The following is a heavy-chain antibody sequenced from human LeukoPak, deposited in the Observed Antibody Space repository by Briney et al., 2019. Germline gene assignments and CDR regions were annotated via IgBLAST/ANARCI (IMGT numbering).Heavy chain of an antibody. D-gene: IGHD1-1*01. CDR2: IYYSGST. CDR3: ARGRGKSGIMYYFDY. J-gene: IGHJ4*02. Sequence: SETLSLTCAVYGGSFSGYYWSWIRQPPGKGLEWIGYIYYSGSTNYNPSLKSRVTISVDTSKNQFSLKLSSVTAADTAVYYCARGRGKSGIMYYFDYWGQGTLVTVSS. V-gene: IGHV4-59*01. CDR1: GGSFSGYY.